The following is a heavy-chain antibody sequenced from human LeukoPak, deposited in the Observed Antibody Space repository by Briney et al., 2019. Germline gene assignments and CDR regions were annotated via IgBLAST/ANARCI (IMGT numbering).Heavy chain of an antibody. CDR1: GDSISSYY. J-gene: IGHJ4*02. Sequence: SETLSLTCSVSGDSISSYYWSWIRQPPGKGLEWIGEINHSGSTNYNPSLKSRVTISLDTSKNQFSLKLTSVTAADTAVYYCTRGRGIWGQGTLVTVSS. D-gene: IGHD3-10*01. CDR3: TRGRGI. V-gene: IGHV4-34*01. CDR2: INHSGST.